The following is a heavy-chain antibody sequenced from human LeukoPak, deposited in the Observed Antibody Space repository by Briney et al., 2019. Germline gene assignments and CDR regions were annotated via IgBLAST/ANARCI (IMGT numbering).Heavy chain of an antibody. J-gene: IGHJ6*03. Sequence: PSETLSLTCTVSGGSISSYYWSWIRQPPGKGLEWTGSIDHSGSTYYNPSLKSRISMSVDTSKNQFSLKLSSVTAADTAMYYCARDISSGWPYYYSYFMDVWGKGTTVTISS. V-gene: IGHV4-59*12. D-gene: IGHD6-19*01. CDR2: IDHSGST. CDR1: GGSISSYY. CDR3: ARDISSGWPYYYSYFMDV.